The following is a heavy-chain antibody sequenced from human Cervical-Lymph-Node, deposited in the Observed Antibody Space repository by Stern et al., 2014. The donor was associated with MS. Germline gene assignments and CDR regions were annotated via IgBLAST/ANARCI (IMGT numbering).Heavy chain of an antibody. Sequence: QVQLQESGPGLAKPSEPLSLTCTVFGGSISRYYWSWIRQPPGTGLEWSGCIYSRWSTKYNPSLKSRVPISVDAAKNQVSLKLSSVTAADTAIYYCTRTSSWFLLDYWGQGTLVTVSS. CDR1: GGSISRYY. CDR2: IYSRWST. D-gene: IGHD6-13*01. CDR3: TRTSSWFLLDY. J-gene: IGHJ4*02. V-gene: IGHV4-59*01.